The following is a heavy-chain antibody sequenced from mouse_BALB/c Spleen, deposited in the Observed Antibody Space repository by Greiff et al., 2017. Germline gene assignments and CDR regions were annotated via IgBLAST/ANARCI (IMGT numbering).Heavy chain of an antibody. J-gene: IGHJ2*01. D-gene: IGHD2-3*01. Sequence: EVMLVESGGGLVQPGGSRKLSCAASGFTFSSFGMHWVRQAPEKGLEWVAYISSGSSTIYYADTVKGRFTISRDNPKNTLFLQMTSLRSEDTAMYYCARSEDGDYWGQGTTLKVSS. CDR1: GFTFSSFG. CDR3: ARSEDGDY. V-gene: IGHV5-17*02. CDR2: ISSGSSTI.